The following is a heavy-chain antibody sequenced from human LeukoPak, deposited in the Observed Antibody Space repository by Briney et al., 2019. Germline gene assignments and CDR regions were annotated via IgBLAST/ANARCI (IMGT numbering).Heavy chain of an antibody. D-gene: IGHD1-14*01. V-gene: IGHV4-4*07. CDR2: IYASGST. CDR1: GASITSYY. CDR3: ARASEDYYYYYMDV. Sequence: SETLSLTCTVSGASITSYYWSWIRQPAGKGLEWIGRIYASGSTTYNPSLKSRVTISVDTSKNQSSLKLSSVTAADTAVYYCARASEDYYYYYMDVWGKGTTVTISS. J-gene: IGHJ6*03.